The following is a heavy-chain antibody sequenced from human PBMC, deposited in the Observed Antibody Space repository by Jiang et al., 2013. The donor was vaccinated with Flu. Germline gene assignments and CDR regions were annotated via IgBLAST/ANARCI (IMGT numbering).Heavy chain of an antibody. D-gene: IGHD3-10*01. CDR1: GFSFRSYG. CDR2: ILYDGSTE. CDR3: AKEGRVVRGVIMIFDK. J-gene: IGHJ4*02. V-gene: IGHV3-30*12. Sequence: VQLVESGGAGSEPGGPVRVSCAASGFSFRSYGMHWVRQAPGKGLEWVAMILYDGSTEFYADSVKGRFTISRDNSNNTLYLQMNSLRAEDTAVYYCAKEGRVVRGVIMIFDKWGQGTLVTVSS.